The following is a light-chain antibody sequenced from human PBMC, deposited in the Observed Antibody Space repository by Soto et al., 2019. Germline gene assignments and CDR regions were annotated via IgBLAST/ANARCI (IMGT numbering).Light chain of an antibody. CDR2: GAS. V-gene: IGKV3-15*01. J-gene: IGKJ2*01. CDR3: EQYNNWPPMYT. CDR1: QSISSN. Sequence: EIVMTQSPATLSVSPGERVTLSCRASQSISSNLAWYQQKPGQAPRLLIYGASTRATDIPARFSGSGSGTEFTLTISSLQSEDFAVYYCEQYNNWPPMYTFGQGTKLEIK.